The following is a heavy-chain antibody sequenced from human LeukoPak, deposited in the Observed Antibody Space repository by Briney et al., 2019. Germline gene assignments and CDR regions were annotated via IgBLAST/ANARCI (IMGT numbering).Heavy chain of an antibody. D-gene: IGHD4-17*01. J-gene: IGHJ5*02. Sequence: SVKVSCKPSLGTFSSYATSWVRHAPGQGREWMVRIIPILGIANYAQKFQSRVTITTDKSTSTAYMYLSSLRAEDTPLCYTAREARYDYGDYAWFDPWGQGTLVTVSS. CDR1: LGTFSSYA. CDR2: IIPILGIA. CDR3: AREARYDYGDYAWFDP. V-gene: IGHV1-69*04.